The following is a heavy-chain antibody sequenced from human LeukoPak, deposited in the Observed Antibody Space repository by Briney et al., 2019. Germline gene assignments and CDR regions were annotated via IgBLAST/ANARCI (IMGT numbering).Heavy chain of an antibody. V-gene: IGHV4-61*01. Sequence: SETLSLTCTVSGGSVSSGSYYWSWIRRPPGKGLEWIGYIYYSGSTNYNPSLKSRVTISVDTSKNQFSLKLSSVTAADTAVYYCARYYYDSSGYYRDYWGQGTLVTVSS. CDR1: GGSVSSGSYY. CDR3: ARYYYDSSGYYRDY. CDR2: IYYSGST. D-gene: IGHD3-22*01. J-gene: IGHJ4*02.